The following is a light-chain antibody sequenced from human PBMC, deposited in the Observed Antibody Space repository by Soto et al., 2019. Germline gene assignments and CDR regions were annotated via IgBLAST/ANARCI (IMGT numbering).Light chain of an antibody. Sequence: QSALTQPASMSGSPGQSITISCTGTSSDIGGYHYVSWYQQHPGKAPKLIIFEVSDRPSGVSDRFSGSKSGNTASLTISGLQAEDEADYYCSSYATSDIVVFGGGTKLTVL. CDR1: SSDIGGYHY. J-gene: IGLJ2*01. CDR3: SSYATSDIVV. CDR2: EVS. V-gene: IGLV2-14*01.